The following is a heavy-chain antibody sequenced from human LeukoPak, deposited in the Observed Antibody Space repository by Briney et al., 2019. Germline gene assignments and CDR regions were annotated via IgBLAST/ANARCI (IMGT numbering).Heavy chain of an antibody. CDR3: ASGPRYFYGMDV. CDR1: GFTFSYYA. CDR2: ISGSGGSA. Sequence: GGSLRLSCAASGFTFSYYAMCWVHQAPGKGLEWVSGISGSGGSAYYADSVKGRFTISRDNSKYTLYLQMNSLRDEDTALYYCASGPRYFYGMDVWGKGTTVTVSS. J-gene: IGHJ6*04. V-gene: IGHV3-23*01.